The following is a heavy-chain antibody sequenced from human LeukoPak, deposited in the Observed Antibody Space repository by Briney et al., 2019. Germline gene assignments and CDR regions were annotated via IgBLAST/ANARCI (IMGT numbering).Heavy chain of an antibody. CDR3: ARGDVDTAMVTPDY. D-gene: IGHD5-18*01. CDR1: GYTFTGYY. J-gene: IGHJ4*02. V-gene: IGHV1-2*02. CDR2: INPNSGGT. Sequence: ASVAVSFKASGYTFTGYYMHWVRQAPGQGLEWMGWINPNSGGTNNEQKFQGRVTMTRDTSISTAYMELSRLRFDDTAVYYCARGDVDTAMVTPDYWGQGTLVTVSS.